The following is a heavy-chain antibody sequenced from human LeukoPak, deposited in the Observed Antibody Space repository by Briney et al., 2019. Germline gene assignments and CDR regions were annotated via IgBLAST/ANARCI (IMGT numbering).Heavy chain of an antibody. V-gene: IGHV3-30*18. D-gene: IGHD3-10*01. J-gene: IGHJ5*02. CDR2: ISYDGSNK. Sequence: GRSLRLSCAASGFTFSSYGMHWVRQAPGKGLEWVAVISYDGSNKYYADSVKGRFTISRDNSKNTLYLQMNSLRAEDTAVYYCAKDRVGYYGSGSSRFDPWGQGTLVTVSS. CDR3: AKDRVGYYGSGSSRFDP. CDR1: GFTFSSYG.